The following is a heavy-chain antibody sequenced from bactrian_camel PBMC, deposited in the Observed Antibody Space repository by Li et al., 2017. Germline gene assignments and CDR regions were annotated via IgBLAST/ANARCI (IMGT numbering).Heavy chain of an antibody. D-gene: IGHD5*01. CDR3: VRVGTNWDFRY. Sequence: DVQLVESGGGQVQPGGSLRLSCALSGFTFSTYYITWVRQAPGKGLEWVSTLTSAGYNTYYADSVKGRFTISRDNAESTVYLQMNSLKPEDTAVYYCVRVGTNWDFRYWGQGTQVTVS. J-gene: IGHJ6*01. V-gene: IGHV3S40*01. CDR1: GFTFSTYY. CDR2: LTSAGYNT.